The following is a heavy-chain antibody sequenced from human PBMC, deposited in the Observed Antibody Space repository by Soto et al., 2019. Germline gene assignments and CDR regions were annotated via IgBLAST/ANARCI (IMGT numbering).Heavy chain of an antibody. CDR2: ISGSGKTI. D-gene: IGHD6-13*01. Sequence: QVQLVESGGGLVKPGGSLRLSCAASGFTFSDYYMTWIRQAPGKGLEWISFISGSGKTIHFADSLEGRFTISRDNAKNSVYLEMNSLGAEDTAVYYCARDAGYSGSLYFSWVDPWGPGTLVTVSS. CDR3: ARDAGYSGSLYFSWVDP. J-gene: IGHJ5*02. V-gene: IGHV3-11*01. CDR1: GFTFSDYY.